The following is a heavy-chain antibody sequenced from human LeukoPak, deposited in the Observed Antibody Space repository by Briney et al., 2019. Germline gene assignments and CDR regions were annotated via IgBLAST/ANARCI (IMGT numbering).Heavy chain of an antibody. V-gene: IGHV4-59*01. J-gene: IGHJ4*02. CDR3: TRGTVTTAYFDY. CDR2: IHHTGGS. D-gene: IGHD4-17*01. Sequence: IRQPPGKGLEWIGYIHHTGGSNYNPSLKNRVTMSVDTSKNQLSLRLSSVTAADTAVYYCTRGTVTTAYFDYWGQGTLVTASS.